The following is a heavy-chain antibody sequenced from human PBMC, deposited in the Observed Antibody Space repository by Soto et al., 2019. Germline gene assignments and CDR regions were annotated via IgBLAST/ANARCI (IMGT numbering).Heavy chain of an antibody. V-gene: IGHV3-30*18. CDR1: GFTYSSYG. J-gene: IGHJ1*01. D-gene: IGHD3-3*01. Sequence: QVQLVESGGGVVQPGRSLRLSCAASGFTYSSYGMHWVRQAPGKGLEWVAVISYDGSNKYYADSVKGRFTISRDNSKNTLYLQMNSLRAEDTAVYYCSKSDLMEWLADFQHRGQGTLVTVSS. CDR3: SKSDLMEWLADFQH. CDR2: ISYDGSNK.